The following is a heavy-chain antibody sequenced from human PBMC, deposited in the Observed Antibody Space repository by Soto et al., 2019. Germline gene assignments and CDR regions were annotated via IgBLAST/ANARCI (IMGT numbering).Heavy chain of an antibody. CDR3: ARTTVTASYYYMDV. Sequence: QVQLVQSGAEVKQPGASVKVSCNASGYTFTNYGFTWVRQAPGQGLEWLGWISTYNGNTKYAQKVQGRLTMTTDTSTSTVNMELTSLRSDDTALYYCARTTVTASYYYMDVWGKGSTVTVSS. CDR1: GYTFTNYG. V-gene: IGHV1-18*01. D-gene: IGHD4-17*01. J-gene: IGHJ6*03. CDR2: ISTYNGNT.